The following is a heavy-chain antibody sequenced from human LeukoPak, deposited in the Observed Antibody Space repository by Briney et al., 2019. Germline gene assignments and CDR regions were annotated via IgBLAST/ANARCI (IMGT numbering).Heavy chain of an antibody. CDR1: GGTFSSYA. Sequence: ASVKVSCKASGGTFSSYAISWVRQAPGQGLGWMGGIIPIFGTATYAQKFQGRVTITTDESTSTAYMELSSLRSEDTAVYFCARMEVGKGWYFDYWGQGTLVTVSS. CDR3: ARMEVGKGWYFDY. J-gene: IGHJ4*02. D-gene: IGHD3-10*01. CDR2: IIPIFGTA. V-gene: IGHV1-69*05.